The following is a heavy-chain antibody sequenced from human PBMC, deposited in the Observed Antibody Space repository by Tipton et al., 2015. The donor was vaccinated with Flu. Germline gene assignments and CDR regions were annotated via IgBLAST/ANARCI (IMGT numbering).Heavy chain of an antibody. V-gene: IGHV3-33*01. D-gene: IGHD6-6*01. J-gene: IGHJ6*02. Sequence: SLRLSCAASGFTFSSYGMHWVRQAPGKGLEWVAVIWYDGSNKYYADSVKGRFTISRDNSKNTLYLQMNSLRAEDTAVYYCARDPGIEYSSSSGGYYYYGMDVWGQGTTVTVSS. CDR2: IWYDGSNK. CDR1: GFTFSSYG. CDR3: ARDPGIEYSSSSGGYYYYGMDV.